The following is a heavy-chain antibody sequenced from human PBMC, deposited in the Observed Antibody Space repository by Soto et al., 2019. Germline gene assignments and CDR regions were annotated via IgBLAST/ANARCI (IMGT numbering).Heavy chain of an antibody. CDR1: GFTFDSYA. V-gene: IGHV3-23*01. CDR3: AKNRGLQYYFDY. Sequence: PGGSLRLSCAASGFTFDSYAMNLVRQAPGKGLEWVSTISGSGDYTYYTDSVKGRFTISRDNSKNMMYLQMNSLRAEDTAVYYCAKNRGLQYYFDYWGQGT. J-gene: IGHJ4*02. CDR2: ISGSGDYT.